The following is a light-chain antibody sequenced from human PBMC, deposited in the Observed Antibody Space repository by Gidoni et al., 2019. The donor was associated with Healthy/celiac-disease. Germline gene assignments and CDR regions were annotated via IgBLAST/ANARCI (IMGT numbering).Light chain of an antibody. CDR1: QGIRNY. CDR3: QQYDNLPPLT. J-gene: IGKJ4*01. Sequence: DIQMTQSPSSLSASVGDRVNITRQASQGIRNYLNWYQQKPGKAPKLLIYDASNLETGVPSRFSGSGSGTDFTFTISSLQPEDIATYYCQQYDNLPPLTFGGGTKVEIK. V-gene: IGKV1-33*01. CDR2: DAS.